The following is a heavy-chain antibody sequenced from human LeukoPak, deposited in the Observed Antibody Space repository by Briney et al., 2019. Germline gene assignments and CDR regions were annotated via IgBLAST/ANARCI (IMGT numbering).Heavy chain of an antibody. J-gene: IGHJ6*04. CDR2: IKQDGSEK. Sequence: PGGSLRLSCAPSGFIFSGYRMTWVRQAAGKGLEWVANIKQDGSEKYYVDSVKGRFTISRDNAKNSLYLQMNSLRADDTAVYYCARVPSGKGWNYYYYGMDVWGKGTTVTVSS. V-gene: IGHV3-7*03. CDR1: GFIFSGYR. D-gene: IGHD1-1*01. CDR3: ARVPSGKGWNYYYYGMDV.